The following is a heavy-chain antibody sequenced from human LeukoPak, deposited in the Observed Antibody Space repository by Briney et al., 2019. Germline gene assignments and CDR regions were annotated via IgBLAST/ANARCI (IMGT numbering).Heavy chain of an antibody. D-gene: IGHD3-22*01. CDR2: IWYDGSNK. Sequence: GRSLRLSCAASGFTFSSYGMHWVRQAPGKGLEWVAVIWYDGSNKYYADSVKGRFTISRDNSKNTLYLQMNSLRAEDTAVYYCARGGGVVALQRWGQGTLVTVSS. CDR3: ARGGGVVALQR. V-gene: IGHV3-33*01. CDR1: GFTFSSYG. J-gene: IGHJ1*01.